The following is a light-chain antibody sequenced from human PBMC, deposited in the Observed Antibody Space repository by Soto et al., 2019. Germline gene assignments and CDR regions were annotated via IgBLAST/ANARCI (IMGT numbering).Light chain of an antibody. V-gene: IGKV3-15*01. Sequence: EIVMTQSPATLSVSPGERATLSCRASQSVSSNLAWYQQKPGQAPSLLIYGASTRATGIPARFSGSGSGTGLTLTIRSLQAQDCGCDVCKQYNHRPYTVGQGTQLEIE. J-gene: IGKJ2*01. CDR1: QSVSSN. CDR2: GAS. CDR3: KQYNHRPYT.